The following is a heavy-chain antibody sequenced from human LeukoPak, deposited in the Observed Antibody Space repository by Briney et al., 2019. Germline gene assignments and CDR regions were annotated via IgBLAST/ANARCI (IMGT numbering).Heavy chain of an antibody. CDR3: ARDRSTSYYYGMDV. V-gene: IGHV3-20*01. J-gene: IGHJ6*02. CDR2: INWNGGST. Sequence: GGSLRLSCAASGFTFDDYGMSWVRQAPGKGLEWVSGINWNGGSTGYADSVKGRFTISRDNAKNSLYLQMNSLRAEDTALYHCARDRSTSYYYGMDVWGQGTTVTISS. D-gene: IGHD2-2*01. CDR1: GFTFDDYG.